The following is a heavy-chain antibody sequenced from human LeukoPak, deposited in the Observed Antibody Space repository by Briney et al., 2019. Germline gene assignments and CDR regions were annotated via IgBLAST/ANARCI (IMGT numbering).Heavy chain of an antibody. D-gene: IGHD2-15*01. V-gene: IGHV3-23*01. Sequence: PGGSLRLSCAASGFTFSSYAMSWVRQAPGKGLEWVSAISGSGGSTYYADSVKGRFTSSRDNSKTTLYLQMNSLRAEDTAVSHCAKDFLGSCSGGSCYAIDYWGQGTLVTVSS. CDR3: AKDFLGSCSGGSCYAIDY. J-gene: IGHJ4*02. CDR2: ISGSGGST. CDR1: GFTFSSYA.